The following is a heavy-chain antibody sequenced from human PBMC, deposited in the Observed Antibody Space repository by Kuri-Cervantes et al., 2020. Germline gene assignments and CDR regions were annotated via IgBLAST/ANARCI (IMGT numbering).Heavy chain of an antibody. CDR1: GFTFSSYS. CDR2: ISYDGSNK. D-gene: IGHD5-24*01. CDR3: ASGGLQKDAFDI. J-gene: IGHJ3*02. Sequence: LSLTCAASGFTFSSYSMNWVRQAPGKGLEWVAVISYDGSNKYYADSVKGRFTISRDNSKNTLYLQMNSLRAEDTAVYYCASGGLQKDAFDIWGQGTMVTVSS. V-gene: IGHV3-30*03.